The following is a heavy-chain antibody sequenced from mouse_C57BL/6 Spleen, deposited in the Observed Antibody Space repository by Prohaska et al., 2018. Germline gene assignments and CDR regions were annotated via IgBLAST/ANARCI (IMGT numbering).Heavy chain of an antibody. J-gene: IGHJ2*01. Sequence: EVQLQQSGPELVKPGASVKMSCKASGYTFTDYNMHWVKQSHGKSLEWIGYINPNNGGTSYNQKFKGKATLTVNKSSSTAYMELRSLTSEDSAVYYCAREVVASYYFDYWGQGTTLTVSS. CDR3: AREVVASYYFDY. CDR2: INPNNGGT. V-gene: IGHV1-22*01. D-gene: IGHD1-1*01. CDR1: GYTFTDYN.